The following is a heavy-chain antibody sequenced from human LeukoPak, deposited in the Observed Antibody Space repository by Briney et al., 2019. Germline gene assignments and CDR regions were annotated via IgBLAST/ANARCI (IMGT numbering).Heavy chain of an antibody. Sequence: ASETLSLTCTVSGGSISSYYWSWIRQPAGKGLEWIGRIYTSGSTNYNPSLKSRVTMSVDTSKNQFSLKLSSVTAADMAVYYCARDGSYYYGSGSLYGMDVWGQGTTVTVSS. CDR2: IYTSGST. CDR3: ARDGSYYYGSGSLYGMDV. D-gene: IGHD3-10*01. J-gene: IGHJ6*02. CDR1: GGSISSYY. V-gene: IGHV4-4*07.